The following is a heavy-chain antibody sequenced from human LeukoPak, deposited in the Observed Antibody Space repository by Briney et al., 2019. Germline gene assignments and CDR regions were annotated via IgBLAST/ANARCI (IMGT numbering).Heavy chain of an antibody. CDR1: GGTFSSYA. CDR3: ASSSSSSSVLFDY. CDR2: IIPILGIA. V-gene: IGHV1-69*04. D-gene: IGHD6-6*01. Sequence: ASVKVSCKASGGTFSSYAISWVRQAPGQGLEWMGRIIPILGIANYPQKFQGRVTITADKSTSTAYMELSSLRSEDTAVYYCASSSSSSSVLFDYWGQGTLVTVSS. J-gene: IGHJ4*02.